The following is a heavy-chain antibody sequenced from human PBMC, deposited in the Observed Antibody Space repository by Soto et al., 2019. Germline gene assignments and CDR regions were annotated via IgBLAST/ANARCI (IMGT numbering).Heavy chain of an antibody. CDR1: GFTFSSYR. J-gene: IGHJ4*02. V-gene: IGHV3-48*01. Sequence: GGSLRLSCAASGFTFSSYRRNWVRQAPGKGLEWVSYISSSSSTIYYADSVKGRFTISRDNAKNSLYLQMNSLRAAATAVYYCARDKITGLFDYWGQGTLVTVSS. CDR2: ISSSSSTI. CDR3: ARDKITGLFDY. D-gene: IGHD2-8*02.